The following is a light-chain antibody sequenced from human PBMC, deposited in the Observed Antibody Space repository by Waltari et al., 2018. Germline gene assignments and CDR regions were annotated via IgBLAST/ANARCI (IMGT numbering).Light chain of an antibody. CDR3: QSYDSSLSTSV. Sequence: SVLPQPPSVSGTPGQRVTISCTGRRSDIGTVYDFHWYQQLPGTAPKLLIYGNTNRPSGVPDRFSGSKSGTSASLAITGLQAEDEADYYCQSYDSSLSTSVFGGGTKLTVL. CDR2: GNT. V-gene: IGLV1-40*01. CDR1: RSDIGTVYD. J-gene: IGLJ2*01.